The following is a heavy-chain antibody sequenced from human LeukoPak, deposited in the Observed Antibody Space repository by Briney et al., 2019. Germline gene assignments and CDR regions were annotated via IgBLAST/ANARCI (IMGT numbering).Heavy chain of an antibody. V-gene: IGHV3-66*01. Sequence: TGGSLRLSCAASGFTFSSYAMSWVRQAPGKGLEWVSVLYSGGSTYYADSVKGRFTISRDNSKNTLYLQMNSLRAEDTAVYYCARSPIAVAGQNTFDYWGQGTLVTVSS. CDR1: GFTFSSYA. D-gene: IGHD6-19*01. CDR2: LYSGGST. CDR3: ARSPIAVAGQNTFDY. J-gene: IGHJ4*02.